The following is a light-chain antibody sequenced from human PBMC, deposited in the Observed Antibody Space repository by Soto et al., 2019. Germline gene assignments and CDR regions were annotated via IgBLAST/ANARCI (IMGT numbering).Light chain of an antibody. CDR2: NTN. CDR1: SGSVSTNYY. V-gene: IGLV8-61*01. J-gene: IGLJ2*01. Sequence: QTVVTQEPSFSVSPGGTVTFTCGLSSGSVSTNYYPSWYQQTPGQAPRTLIYNTNSRSSGVPDRFSGSILGNKAALTITRAQADDESDYYCVLYMGLGLSVFVGGTKLTVL. CDR3: VLYMGLGLSV.